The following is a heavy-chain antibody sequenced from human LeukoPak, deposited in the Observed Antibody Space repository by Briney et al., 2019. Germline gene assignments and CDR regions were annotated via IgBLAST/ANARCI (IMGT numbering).Heavy chain of an antibody. J-gene: IGHJ4*02. Sequence: GGSLRLSCAASGFTFSTYSMNWVRQAPGKGLEWVSAISESGRSTYYADSVKGRFTISRDNSENTLGLQMDSLRAEDTAVYYCATTYQSLTYFEYWGQGTRGTLSS. CDR3: ATTYQSLTYFEY. D-gene: IGHD2-21*01. CDR1: GFTFSTYS. V-gene: IGHV3-23*01. CDR2: ISESGRST.